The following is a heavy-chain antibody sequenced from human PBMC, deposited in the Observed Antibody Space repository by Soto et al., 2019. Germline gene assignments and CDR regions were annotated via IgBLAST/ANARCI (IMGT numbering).Heavy chain of an antibody. D-gene: IGHD3-3*01. Sequence: PGGSLRLSCAASGFTFSSYGMHWVRQAPGKGLEWVAVIWYDGSNKYYADSVKGRFTISRDNSKNTLYLQMNSLRAEDMAVYYCARHQLEWRGYGMDVWGQGTTVTVSS. CDR2: IWYDGSNK. V-gene: IGHV3-33*01. CDR1: GFTFSSYG. CDR3: ARHQLEWRGYGMDV. J-gene: IGHJ6*02.